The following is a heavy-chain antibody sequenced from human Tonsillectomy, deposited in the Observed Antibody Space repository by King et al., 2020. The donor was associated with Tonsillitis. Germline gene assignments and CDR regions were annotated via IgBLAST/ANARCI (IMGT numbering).Heavy chain of an antibody. J-gene: IGHJ3*02. CDR3: ARPGAEGSTFDI. Sequence: VQLVESGGGLVQPGGSLRLSCAASGFTFSRYWMHWVRQAPGKGLVWVSRVNSDGSITYYADSVKGRFTISRDNAKNTLYLQMNSLRAEDTAVYYCARPGAEGSTFDIWGQGTLVTVSS. CDR1: GFTFSRYW. CDR2: VNSDGSIT. V-gene: IGHV3-74*01. D-gene: IGHD7-27*01.